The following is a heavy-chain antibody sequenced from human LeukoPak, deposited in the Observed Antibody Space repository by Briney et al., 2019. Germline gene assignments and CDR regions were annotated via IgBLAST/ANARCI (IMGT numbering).Heavy chain of an antibody. CDR3: ARTTPVRGIGGSYGMDV. V-gene: IGHV1-3*01. CDR2: LNADDGDT. CDR1: GYTFTNYA. J-gene: IGHJ6*02. Sequence: ASVKVSCKASGYTFTNYAVHWVRQDPGQRLEWVGRLNADDGDTKYSQKFQGRVTITRDTSAKTAYMELSSLRSEDTAVYYCARTTPVRGIGGSYGMDVWGQGTTVTVSS. D-gene: IGHD3-10*01.